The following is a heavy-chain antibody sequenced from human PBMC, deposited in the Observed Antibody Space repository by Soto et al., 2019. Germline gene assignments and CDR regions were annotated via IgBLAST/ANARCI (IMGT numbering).Heavy chain of an antibody. CDR1: GNNFNNYY. CDR2: ISAGGSDV. D-gene: IGHD1-20*01. V-gene: IGHV5-51*01. J-gene: IGHJ4*02. CDR3: ARPRITGNNYYFDY. Sequence: PGESLKISCRGSGNNFNNYYITWVRQMPGKGLEWMGIISAGGSDVRYSPSFQGQVTIPADKSISTAYLQCSSLKASDSAMYYCARPRITGNNYYFDYWGQGTLVTVSS.